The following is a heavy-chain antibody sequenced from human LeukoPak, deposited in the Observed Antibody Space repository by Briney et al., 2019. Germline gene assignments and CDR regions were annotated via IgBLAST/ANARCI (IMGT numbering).Heavy chain of an antibody. Sequence: ASETLSLTCTVSAGSIRSYRWNRIRQPPGKGLEWIGYIYYTGSSNYNPSLKSRVTMSVDTSKSQFSLKLRSVTAADTAVYYCARWDDSSRSFENWGQGTLVIVSS. CDR2: IYYTGSS. CDR3: ARWDDSSRSFEN. J-gene: IGHJ4*02. CDR1: AGSIRSYR. V-gene: IGHV4-59*08. D-gene: IGHD3-22*01.